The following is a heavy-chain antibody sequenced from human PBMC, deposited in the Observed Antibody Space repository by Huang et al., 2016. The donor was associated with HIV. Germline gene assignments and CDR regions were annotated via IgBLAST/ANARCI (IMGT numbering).Heavy chain of an antibody. CDR3: ARVRPGIGTVVAALRDAFDI. J-gene: IGHJ3*02. Sequence: EVQLVESGGGLVQPGGSLRLSCAASGFTFSSYSMNWVRQAPGKWLEGVSYISSSSSAIDDAASVKGRFTISRDNAKNSLYLQMNSLRAEDTAVYYCARVRPGIGTVVAALRDAFDIWGQGTMVTVSS. V-gene: IGHV3-48*01. CDR1: GFTFSSYS. CDR2: ISSSSSAI. D-gene: IGHD2-15*01.